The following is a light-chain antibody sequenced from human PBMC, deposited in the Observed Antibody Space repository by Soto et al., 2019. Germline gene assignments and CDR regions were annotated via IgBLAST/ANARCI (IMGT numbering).Light chain of an antibody. V-gene: IGKV1D-12*01. CDR1: QVISRY. Sequence: DIQMTQSPSSVSASVGDRVTITCRASQVISRYLAWYQQKPGEAPNLLIYGASSLHSGVPSRFSGSRSGTAFTLTISSLQPEDFATYYCQQANSFPLTFGGGTKVEIK. J-gene: IGKJ4*01. CDR2: GAS. CDR3: QQANSFPLT.